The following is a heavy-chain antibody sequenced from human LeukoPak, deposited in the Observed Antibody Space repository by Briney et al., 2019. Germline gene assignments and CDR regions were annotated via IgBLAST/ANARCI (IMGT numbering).Heavy chain of an antibody. Sequence: PSETLSLTCSVSGGSISDYHWSWIRLSPGTGLEWIGYMDYSGSAAYNPSLRGRVTISIDTSKKQFSLEVTSVTAADTAVYYCTRSYYGGSHQYYFDYWGQGALVTVSS. CDR1: GGSISDYH. J-gene: IGHJ4*02. CDR2: MDYSGSA. CDR3: TRSYYGGSHQYYFDY. D-gene: IGHD4-23*01. V-gene: IGHV4-59*08.